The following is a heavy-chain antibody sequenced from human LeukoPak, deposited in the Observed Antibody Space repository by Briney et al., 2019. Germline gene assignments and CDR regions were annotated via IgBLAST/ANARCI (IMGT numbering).Heavy chain of an antibody. CDR2: IYYSGST. D-gene: IGHD6-6*01. V-gene: IGHV4-38-2*02. Sequence: SETLSLTCTVSGYSISSGYYWGWIRQPPGKGLEWIGSIYYSGSTYYNPSLKSRVTISVDTSKNQFSLKLSSVTAADTAVYYCARDPRMYSSPSIDYWGQGTLVTVSS. J-gene: IGHJ4*02. CDR1: GYSISSGYY. CDR3: ARDPRMYSSPSIDY.